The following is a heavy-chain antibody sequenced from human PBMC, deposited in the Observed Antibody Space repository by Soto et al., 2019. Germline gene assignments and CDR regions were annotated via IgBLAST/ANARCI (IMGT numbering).Heavy chain of an antibody. CDR2: IYYIGST. CDR3: ARHLGPKLAFDS. D-gene: IGHD7-27*01. V-gene: IGHV4-34*01. CDR1: GGSFSCYC. J-gene: IGHJ4*02. Sequence: PSETRSRTWVVYGGSFSCYCWRWIRQPPGKGLEWIGEIYYIGSTNYNPSLKSRVTMSVDASKSQFSLRLNSVTAADTAVYYCARHLGPKLAFDSWGQGTLVTFSS.